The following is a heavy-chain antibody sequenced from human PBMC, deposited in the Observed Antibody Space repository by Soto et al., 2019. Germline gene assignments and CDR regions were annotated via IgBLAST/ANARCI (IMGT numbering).Heavy chain of an antibody. CDR2: INDDGRRT. D-gene: IGHD4-4*01. J-gene: IGHJ4*01. CDR1: GFTFSSYW. V-gene: IGHV3-74*01. CDR3: ARRHRPSYTSDY. Sequence: EVQLVESGGGLVQPGGTLRLSCAASGFTFSSYWMHWVRQAPGKGLEWVSRINDDGRRTSYAHSVKGRFTISRDNAKNTLYLQMNSLREEDTAIYYCARRHRPSYTSDYWGHGTLVTVSS.